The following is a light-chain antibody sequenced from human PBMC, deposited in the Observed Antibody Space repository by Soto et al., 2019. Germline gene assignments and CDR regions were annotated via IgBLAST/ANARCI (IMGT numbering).Light chain of an antibody. CDR1: QSVSSY. CDR2: DAS. V-gene: IGKV3-11*01. Sequence: EIVLTQSPATLSLSPGERATLSCRASQSVSSYLAWYQQKPDQAPRLLIYDASNMATGIPARFSGSGSGTDFTLTISSLEPEDFAVYYCQQRSNLRATFGPGTKVDIK. CDR3: QQRSNLRAT. J-gene: IGKJ3*01.